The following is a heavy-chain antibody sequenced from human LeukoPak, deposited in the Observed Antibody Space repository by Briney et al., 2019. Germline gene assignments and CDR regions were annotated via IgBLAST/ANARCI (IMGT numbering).Heavy chain of an antibody. CDR2: IYTSGTT. V-gene: IGHV4-4*07. D-gene: IGHD6-19*01. Sequence: KPSETLSLTCTVSGGSISSYYWSWTRRPAGKGLEWIGRIYTSGTTDYNPSLKSRVTMSVDSSRNQFSLKLTSVTAADTAVYYCARGLYAVAGTSWFDPWGQGTLVTVSS. J-gene: IGHJ5*02. CDR3: ARGLYAVAGTSWFDP. CDR1: GGSISSYY.